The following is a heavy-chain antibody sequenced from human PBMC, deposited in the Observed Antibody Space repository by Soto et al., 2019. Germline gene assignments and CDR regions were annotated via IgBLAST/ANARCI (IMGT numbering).Heavy chain of an antibody. CDR2: IIPIFGTA. J-gene: IGHJ6*02. D-gene: IGHD2-15*01. CDR3: ARHSCCSTPNYYYGMAV. V-gene: IGHV1-69*12. CDR1: GGTFSSYA. Sequence: QVQLVQSGAEVKKPGSSVKVSCKASGGTFSSYAISWVRQAPGQGLEWIGGIIPIFGTANYAQKFQGRVTITADESTSTAYMELSSLRSEDTAVYYCARHSCCSTPNYYYGMAVWGQGTTVTVSS.